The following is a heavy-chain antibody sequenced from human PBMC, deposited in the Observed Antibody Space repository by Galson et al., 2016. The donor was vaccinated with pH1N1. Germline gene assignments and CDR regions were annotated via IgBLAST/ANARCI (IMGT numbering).Heavy chain of an antibody. CDR3: ARYYDYWTTYYFDY. Sequence: LSLTCTVSGASISSGRYFWNWIRQPAGKGLEGIGRIYNSGYILYNPSFQSRATLSVDTSQNQFSLKLTSVTAADTAKYYCARYYDYWTTYYFDYWGQGTLVTVSS. D-gene: IGHD3-3*01. V-gene: IGHV4-61*02. J-gene: IGHJ4*02. CDR2: IYNSGYI. CDR1: GASISSGRYF.